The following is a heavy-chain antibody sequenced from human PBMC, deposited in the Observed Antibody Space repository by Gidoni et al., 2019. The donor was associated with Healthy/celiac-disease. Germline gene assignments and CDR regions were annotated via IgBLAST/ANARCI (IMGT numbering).Heavy chain of an antibody. J-gene: IGHJ6*02. CDR1: GFTFSSYA. V-gene: IGHV3-30*04. CDR2: ISYDGRNK. CDR3: ARDTGSMITFGGVIDYGMDV. D-gene: IGHD3-16*02. Sequence: QVQLVESGGGVVQPGSYLRLSCAASGFTFSSYAMPWVRQAPGKGLEWVAVISYDGRNKYYADSVKGRFTISRDNSKNTLYLQMNSLRAEDTAVYYCARDTGSMITFGGVIDYGMDVWGQGTTVTVSS.